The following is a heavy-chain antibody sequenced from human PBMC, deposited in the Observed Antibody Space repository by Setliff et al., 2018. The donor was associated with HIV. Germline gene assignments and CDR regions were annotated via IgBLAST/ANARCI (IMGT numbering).Heavy chain of an antibody. V-gene: IGHV3-53*01. CDR3: ATLRQQLITGWFDP. Sequence: PGGPLRLSCAASGFTVSSNYMSWVRQAPGKGLEWVSVIYIGGSTFYTDSVKGRFTISRDNSKNTLYLHMNSLRAEDTAVYYCATLRQQLITGWFDPWGQGTLVTVLL. J-gene: IGHJ5*02. D-gene: IGHD6-13*01. CDR1: GFTVSSNY. CDR2: IYIGGST.